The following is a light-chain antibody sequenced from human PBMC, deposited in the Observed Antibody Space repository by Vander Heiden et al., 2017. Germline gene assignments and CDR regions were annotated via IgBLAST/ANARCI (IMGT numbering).Light chain of an antibody. CDR3: YSLTNGSTLFV. V-gene: IGLV2-18*02. J-gene: IGLJ1*01. Sequence: LTQPPSVSGSPGQSVTISCTGTNSDIGIYNRVSWFQQPPGTAPKLVIFEVNKRPSGVPDRFSGSKSGNTASLTISRLQAEDEADYYCYSLTNGSTLFVFGTGTKVSVL. CDR2: EVN. CDR1: NSDIGIYNR.